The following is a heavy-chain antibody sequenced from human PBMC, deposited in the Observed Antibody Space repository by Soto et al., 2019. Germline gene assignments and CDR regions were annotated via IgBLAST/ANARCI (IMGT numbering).Heavy chain of an antibody. Sequence: QVQLVQSGAEVKKPGSSVKVSCQASGDTFSNHTISWVRPAPGQGLEWMGRIIPILGVANYAQKFQGRVTITADKATTTAYMELRSVRSADTAVYYGARVAEMGTVTEGYYYYMDVWGKGTTVTVSS. CDR2: IIPILGVA. CDR3: ARVAEMGTVTEGYYYYMDV. J-gene: IGHJ6*03. D-gene: IGHD4-17*01. CDR1: GDTFSNHT. V-gene: IGHV1-69*04.